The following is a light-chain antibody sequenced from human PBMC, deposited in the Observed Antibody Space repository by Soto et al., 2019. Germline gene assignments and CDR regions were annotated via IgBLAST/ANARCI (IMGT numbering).Light chain of an antibody. J-gene: IGKJ4*01. V-gene: IGKV3-11*01. CDR3: QQRSNWPLLT. CDR2: DAS. CDR1: QSVSSY. Sequence: ELVLTQSPATLSLSPGEIATLSCRASQSVSSYLAWYQQKPGQAPRLLIYDASNRATGIPTRFSGSGSGTDFALNISSLEPEDFAVYYCQQRSNWPLLTFGGGTKVEIK.